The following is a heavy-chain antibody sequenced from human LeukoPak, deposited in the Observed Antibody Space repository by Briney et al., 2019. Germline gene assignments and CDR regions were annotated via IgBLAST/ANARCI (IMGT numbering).Heavy chain of an antibody. CDR2: TYYRSKLYN. Sequence: SQTLSLTCAVSGDIVSSDSAAWNWIRQSPSRGLEWLGRTYYRSKLYNEYAVSVKSLITVNPDTSKNQFSLQLNSVIPEDTAVYYCARDPKPSAAFDIWGQGTVVTVSS. CDR1: GDIVSSDSAA. CDR3: ARDPKPSAAFDI. J-gene: IGHJ3*02. V-gene: IGHV6-1*01.